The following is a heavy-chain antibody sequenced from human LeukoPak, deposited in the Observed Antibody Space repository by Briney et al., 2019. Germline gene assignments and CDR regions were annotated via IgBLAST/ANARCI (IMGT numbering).Heavy chain of an antibody. J-gene: IGHJ4*02. CDR3: ARDKDYYDSSGYYSAPGYYFDY. V-gene: IGHV1-69*13. D-gene: IGHD3-22*01. Sequence: SVKVPCKASGGTFSSYAISWVRQAPGQGLEWMGGIIPIFGTANYAQKFQGRVTITADESTSTAYMELSSLRSEDTAVYYCARDKDYYDSSGYYSAPGYYFDYWGQGTLVTVSS. CDR2: IIPIFGTA. CDR1: GGTFSSYA.